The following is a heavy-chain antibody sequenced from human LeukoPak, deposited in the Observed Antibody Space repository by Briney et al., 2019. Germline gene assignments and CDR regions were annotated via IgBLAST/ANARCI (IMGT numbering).Heavy chain of an antibody. Sequence: PGGSLRLSCAASGFTFSNYWMDWVRQAPGKGLEWVANIKPDGTEQYYVESVRGRFTISRDNAKNSLYLQMNSLRAEDTAVYYCAKDPRDYGGNSISGYYFDNWGQGTLVTVSS. J-gene: IGHJ4*02. V-gene: IGHV3-7*03. CDR2: IKPDGTEQ. D-gene: IGHD4-23*01. CDR1: GFTFSNYW. CDR3: AKDPRDYGGNSISGYYFDN.